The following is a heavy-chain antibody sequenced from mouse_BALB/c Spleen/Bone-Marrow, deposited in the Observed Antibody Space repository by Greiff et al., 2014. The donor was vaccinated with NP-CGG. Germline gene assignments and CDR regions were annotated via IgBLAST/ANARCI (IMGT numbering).Heavy chain of an antibody. CDR2: IDPANGNT. CDR1: GFNIKDTY. D-gene: IGHD1-1*01. CDR3: ASYYYGRYFDV. Sequence: VQLKHSGAELVKPGASAKLSCTASGFNIKDTYMHWVKQRPEQGLEWIGRIDPANGNTKYDPKFQGKATITADTSSNTAYLQLSSLTSEDTAVYYCASYYYGRYFDVWGAGTTVTVSS. J-gene: IGHJ1*01. V-gene: IGHV14-3*02.